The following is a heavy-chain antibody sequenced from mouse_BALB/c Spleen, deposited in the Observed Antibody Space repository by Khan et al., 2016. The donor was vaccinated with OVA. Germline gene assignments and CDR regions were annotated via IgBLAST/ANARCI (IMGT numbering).Heavy chain of an antibody. J-gene: IGHJ4*01. Sequence: DLVKPGASVKLSCKASGYTFTSYWINWIKQRPGQGLEWIGRLAPGSGSSDYNEMFKGTATLTVDTSSSTAYIQLSSLSSEDSAVYFCAISNYYGRSLYAMDYWGQGTSVTVSS. V-gene: IGHV1S41*01. CDR3: AISNYYGRSLYAMDY. CDR1: GYTFTSYW. D-gene: IGHD1-1*01. CDR2: LAPGSGSS.